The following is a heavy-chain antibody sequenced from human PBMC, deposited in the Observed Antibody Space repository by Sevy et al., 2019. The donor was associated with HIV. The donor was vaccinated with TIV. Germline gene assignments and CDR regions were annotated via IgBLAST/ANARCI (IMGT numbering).Heavy chain of an antibody. D-gene: IGHD6-13*01. J-gene: IGHJ6*02. CDR3: ARGAWGIAAAGFYYYGMDV. Sequence: SETLSFTCTVSGGSISSYYWSWIRQPAGKGLEWIGRIYTSGSTNYNPSLKSRVTMSVDTSKNQFSLKLSSVTAADTAVYYCARGAWGIAAAGFYYYGMDVWGQGTTVTVSS. CDR1: GGSISSYY. V-gene: IGHV4-4*07. CDR2: IYTSGST.